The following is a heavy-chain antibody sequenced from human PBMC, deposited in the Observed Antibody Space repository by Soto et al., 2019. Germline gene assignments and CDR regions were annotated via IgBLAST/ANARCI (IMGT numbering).Heavy chain of an antibody. Sequence: ASVKVSCKASGYTFTSYYMHWVRQAPGQGLEWMGIINPSGGSTNYAQHLQGRVTLTTDTSTSTAYMDLRSLRSDDTAVYYCAKSLRYYDFWSGYDGASDYYYYGMDVWGQGTMVTVSS. CDR3: AKSLRYYDFWSGYDGASDYYYYGMDV. CDR1: GYTFTSYY. J-gene: IGHJ6*02. CDR2: INPSGGST. V-gene: IGHV1-46*01. D-gene: IGHD3-3*01.